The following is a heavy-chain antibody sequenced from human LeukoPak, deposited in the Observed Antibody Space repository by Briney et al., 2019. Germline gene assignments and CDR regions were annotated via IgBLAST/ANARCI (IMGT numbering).Heavy chain of an antibody. D-gene: IGHD6-19*01. J-gene: IGHJ4*02. Sequence: GGPLRLSCAASGFTFSSYSMNWVRQAPGKGLEWVSSTSSSSTYIYYADSVKGRFTISRDNAKNSLYLQMDSLRAEDTAVYACARDRSSGWHTFDYWAQATLVTVCS. CDR2: TSSSSTYI. V-gene: IGHV3-21*01. CDR3: ARDRSSGWHTFDY. CDR1: GFTFSSYS.